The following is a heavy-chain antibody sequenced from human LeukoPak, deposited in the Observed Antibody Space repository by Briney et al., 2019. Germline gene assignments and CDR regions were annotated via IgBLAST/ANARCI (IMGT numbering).Heavy chain of an antibody. V-gene: IGHV3-21*01. Sequence: GGSLRLSCAASGFTFSSYSMNGVRQAPGKGLEWVSSISSSSSFKYYADSVKGRFTISRDNAKNSLFLQMNSLRAEDTAVYYCARETVIVGAAPWGQGTLVTVSS. CDR1: GFTFSSYS. J-gene: IGHJ5*02. CDR2: ISSSSSFK. CDR3: ARETVIVGAAP. D-gene: IGHD1-26*01.